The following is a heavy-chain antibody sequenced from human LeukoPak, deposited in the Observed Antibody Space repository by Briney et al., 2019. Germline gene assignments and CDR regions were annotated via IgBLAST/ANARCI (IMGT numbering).Heavy chain of an antibody. V-gene: IGHV1-18*01. CDR2: ISAYNGNT. CDR1: GYTFTSYA. D-gene: IGHD3-10*01. J-gene: IGHJ4*02. CDR3: ARGIGPYYYGSGSYPTRSDY. Sequence: ASVKVSCKASGYTFTSYAMNWVRQAPGQGLEWMGWISAYNGNTNYAQKLQGRVTMTTDTSTSTAYMELRSLRSDDTAVYYCARGIGPYYYGSGSYPTRSDYWGQGTLVTVSS.